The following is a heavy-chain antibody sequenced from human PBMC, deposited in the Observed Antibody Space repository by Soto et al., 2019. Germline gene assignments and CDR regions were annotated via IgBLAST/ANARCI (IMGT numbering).Heavy chain of an antibody. Sequence: QVQLQQWGAGLLKPSETLSLTCAVYGGSFSGYYWSWIRQPPGKGLEWMGEINHSGSTHYTPSLKSGVTISVDTSKNQFSLKLSYVTAADTAVYYCARGGRAYGSGCYFWSFDYWGQGTLVTVSS. D-gene: IGHD3-10*01. CDR3: ARGGRAYGSGCYFWSFDY. V-gene: IGHV4-34*01. CDR2: INHSGST. CDR1: GGSFSGYY. J-gene: IGHJ4*02.